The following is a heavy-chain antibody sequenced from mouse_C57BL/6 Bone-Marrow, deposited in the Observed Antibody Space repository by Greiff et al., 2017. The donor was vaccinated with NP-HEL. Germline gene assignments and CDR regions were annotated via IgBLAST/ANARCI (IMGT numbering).Heavy chain of an antibody. V-gene: IGHV5-16*01. J-gene: IGHJ1*03. CDR1: GFTFSDYY. D-gene: IGHD1-1*01. Sequence: EVKLVESEGGLVQPGSSMKLSCTASGFTFSDYYMAWVRQVPEKGLEWVANINYDGSSTYYLDSLKSRFIISRDNAKNILYLQMSSLKSEDTATYYCARAAVVAHWYFDVWGTGTTVTVSS. CDR2: INYDGSST. CDR3: ARAAVVAHWYFDV.